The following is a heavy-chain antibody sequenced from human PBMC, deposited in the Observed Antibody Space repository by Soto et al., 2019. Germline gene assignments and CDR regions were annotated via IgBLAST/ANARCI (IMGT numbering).Heavy chain of an antibody. CDR2: ISGYNDKT. CDR3: ARHLEITSRPRDY. D-gene: IGHD6-6*01. V-gene: IGHV1-18*01. Sequence: ASVKVSCKTSGYTFASYVISWVRQAPGQGLEWIGWISGYNDKTNYAQIFQDRVTMTTDTSTSTAYMELRSLRSDDTGIYYCARHLEITSRPRDYWGQRTLVTVSS. J-gene: IGHJ4*02. CDR1: GYTFASYV.